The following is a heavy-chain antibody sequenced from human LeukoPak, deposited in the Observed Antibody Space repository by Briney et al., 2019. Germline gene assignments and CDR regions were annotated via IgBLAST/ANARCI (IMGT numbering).Heavy chain of an antibody. J-gene: IGHJ4*02. Sequence: ASVKVSCTASGYTFADYYIHWVRQAPGQGLEWMGLINLNTGGTNYAQKFQGRVTMTRDTSITTAYMELSRLRSDDTAVYYCARRPIVGVPATIDSWGQGNLVTVSS. D-gene: IGHD2-2*01. CDR3: ARRPIVGVPATIDS. CDR1: GYTFADYY. V-gene: IGHV1-2*02. CDR2: INLNTGGT.